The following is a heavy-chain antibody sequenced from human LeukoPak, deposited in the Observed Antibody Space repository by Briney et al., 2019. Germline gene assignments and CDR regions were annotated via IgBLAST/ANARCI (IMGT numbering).Heavy chain of an antibody. D-gene: IGHD6-13*01. CDR2: IEPSDFYT. V-gene: IGHV5-10-1*01. J-gene: IGHJ6*04. Sequence: GESLRISCKGPGYSFTSYWISWVRQITGKGLDWKGRIEPSDFYTHYSPSFQGHVTISADKSISTAYLQWSSLKASDTAMYYCARLLIAAAGTGWYYYYGMDVWGKGTTVTVSS. CDR3: ARLLIAAAGTGWYYYYGMDV. CDR1: GYSFTSYW.